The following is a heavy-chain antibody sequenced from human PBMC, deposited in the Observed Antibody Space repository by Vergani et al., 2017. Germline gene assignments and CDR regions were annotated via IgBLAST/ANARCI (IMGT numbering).Heavy chain of an antibody. CDR3: AANLHSGSYYFDY. CDR2: IKQDGSEK. Sequence: EVQLVESGGGLVQPGGSLRLSCAASGFTFSSYWMSWVRQAPGKGLEWVANIKQDGSEKYYVDSVKGRFTISRDNAKNSLYLQMNSLRAEDTAVYYCAANLHSGSYYFDYWGQGTLVTVSS. D-gene: IGHD1-26*01. CDR1: GFTFSSYW. J-gene: IGHJ4*02. V-gene: IGHV3-7*03.